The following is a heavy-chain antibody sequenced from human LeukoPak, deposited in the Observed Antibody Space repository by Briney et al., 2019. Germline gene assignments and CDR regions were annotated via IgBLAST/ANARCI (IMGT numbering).Heavy chain of an antibody. D-gene: IGHD3-10*01. Sequence: PGGSLRLSCAASGFTFSSYEMNWVRRAPGKGLEWVSYISSSGSTIYYADSAKGRFTISRDNAKNSLYLQMNSLRAEDTAVYYCARSTVWFGEPNFDYWGQGTLVTVSS. CDR1: GFTFSSYE. V-gene: IGHV3-48*03. J-gene: IGHJ4*02. CDR2: ISSSGSTI. CDR3: ARSTVWFGEPNFDY.